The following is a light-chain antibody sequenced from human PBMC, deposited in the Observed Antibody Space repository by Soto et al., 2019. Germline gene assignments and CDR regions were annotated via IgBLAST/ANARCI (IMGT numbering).Light chain of an antibody. CDR3: QPYNNWPLT. V-gene: IGKV3-20*01. J-gene: IGKJ4*01. CDR1: QSVSSSY. CDR2: GAS. Sequence: ELVLTQSPGTLSLSPGERATLSCRASQSVSSSYLAWYQQKPGQAPRLLIYGASSRATGIPDRFSGSGSGTDFTRTISRLAPEDFAVYYCQPYNNWPLTFGGGTKVAIK.